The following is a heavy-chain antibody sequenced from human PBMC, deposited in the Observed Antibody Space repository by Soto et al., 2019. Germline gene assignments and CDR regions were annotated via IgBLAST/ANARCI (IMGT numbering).Heavy chain of an antibody. Sequence: QVQLVQSGAEVKKPGASVKVSCKASGYTFTSYGISWVRQAPGQGLEWMGWISAYNGNTNYAQKLQGRVTMTTDTSTSTAYMELRSLRSNDTAVYYCARESSSGWYANKAGVAYDIWGQGTMVTVSS. CDR1: GYTFTSYG. V-gene: IGHV1-18*01. J-gene: IGHJ3*02. D-gene: IGHD6-19*01. CDR3: ARESSSGWYANKAGVAYDI. CDR2: ISAYNGNT.